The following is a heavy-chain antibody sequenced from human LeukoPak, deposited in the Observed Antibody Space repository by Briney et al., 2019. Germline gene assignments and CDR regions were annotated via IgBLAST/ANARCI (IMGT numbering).Heavy chain of an antibody. CDR1: GGSISSGGYY. CDR2: IYYSGST. V-gene: IGHV4-31*03. J-gene: IGHJ3*02. D-gene: IGHD4-17*01. CDR3: ARDFLGFEDGDYYPRRGADAFGI. Sequence: SETLSLTCTVSGGSISSGGYYWSWIRQHPGKGLEWIGYIYYSGSTYYNPSLKSRVTISVDTSKNQFSLKLSSVTAADTAVYYCARDFLGFEDGDYYPRRGADAFGIWGQGTMVTVSS.